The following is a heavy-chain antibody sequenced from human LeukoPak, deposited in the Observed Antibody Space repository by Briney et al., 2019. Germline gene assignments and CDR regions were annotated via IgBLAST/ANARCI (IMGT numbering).Heavy chain of an antibody. Sequence: GGSLRLSCAASGFTFNSYSMNWVRQAPGKGLEWVSSINSGNSNIYYADSVKGRFTISRDNAKNLLYLQMNSLRAEDTAVYYCTKVARYNWNDVGIFDAFDIWGQGTMVTVSS. CDR2: INSGNSNI. D-gene: IGHD1-20*01. CDR1: GFTFNSYS. V-gene: IGHV3-21*01. J-gene: IGHJ3*02. CDR3: TKVARYNWNDVGIFDAFDI.